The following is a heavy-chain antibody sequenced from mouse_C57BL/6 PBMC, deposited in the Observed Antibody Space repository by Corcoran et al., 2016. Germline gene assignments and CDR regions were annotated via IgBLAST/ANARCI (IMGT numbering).Heavy chain of an antibody. Sequence: QVQLQQSGAELVKPGASVKISCKASGYAFSSYWMNWVKQRPGKGLEWIGQIYPGDGDTNYNGKFKGKATLTADKSSSTAYMQLSSLTSEDSAVYFGARAHGSSYAMDYWGQGTSVTVSS. J-gene: IGHJ4*01. D-gene: IGHD1-1*01. V-gene: IGHV1-80*01. CDR2: IYPGDGDT. CDR3: ARAHGSSYAMDY. CDR1: GYAFSSYW.